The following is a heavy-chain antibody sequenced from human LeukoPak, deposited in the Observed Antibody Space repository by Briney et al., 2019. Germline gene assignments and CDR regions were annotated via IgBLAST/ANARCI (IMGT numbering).Heavy chain of an antibody. V-gene: IGHV3-53*01. CDR2: IYSGGST. Sequence: GGSLRLSCAASGFTVSSNYMSWVRQALGKGLEWVSVIYSGGSTYYADSVKGRFTISRDNSKNTLYLQMNSLRAEDTAVYYCARNRAVAVFFDYWGQGTLVTVSS. J-gene: IGHJ4*02. CDR3: ARNRAVAVFFDY. CDR1: GFTVSSNY. D-gene: IGHD2-15*01.